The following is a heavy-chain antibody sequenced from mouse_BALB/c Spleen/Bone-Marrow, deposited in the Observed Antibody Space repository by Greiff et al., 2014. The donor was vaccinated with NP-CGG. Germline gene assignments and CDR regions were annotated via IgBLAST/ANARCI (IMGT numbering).Heavy chain of an antibody. V-gene: IGHV14-3*02. J-gene: IGHJ3*01. CDR3: ASYYYGSSWGFDY. CDR1: GFNIKDTY. D-gene: IGHD1-1*01. Sequence: EVQLQQSGAELVKPGASVKLSCTASGFNIKDTYMHWVKQRPEQGLEWIGRIDPANGNTKYDPKFQGKATITADTSSNTAYLQLSSQTSEDAAGYYCASYYYGSSWGFDYWGQGTLVTVSA. CDR2: IDPANGNT.